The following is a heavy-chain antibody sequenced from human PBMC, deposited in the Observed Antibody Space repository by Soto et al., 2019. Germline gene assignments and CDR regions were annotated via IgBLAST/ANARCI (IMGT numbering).Heavy chain of an antibody. CDR3: ATDHEPSSGWTHYFDS. Sequence: QVQLVESGGGVVQPGRSLRLSCAASGFTFSSYGMHWVRQAPGKGLEWVAVIWYDGSNKYYADSVKGRFTISRDNSKNTLYLQMNRRRAEDTAVYYCATDHEPSSGWTHYFDSWGQGTLVTVSS. V-gene: IGHV3-33*01. CDR2: IWYDGSNK. J-gene: IGHJ4*02. D-gene: IGHD6-19*01. CDR1: GFTFSSYG.